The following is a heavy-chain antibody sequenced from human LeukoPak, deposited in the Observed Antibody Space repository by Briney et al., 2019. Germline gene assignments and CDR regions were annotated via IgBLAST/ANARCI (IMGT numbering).Heavy chain of an antibody. D-gene: IGHD2-21*01. Sequence: SETLSLTCTVSGASVGSGDYYWSWIRQLPGQGLEYIGYIYHSGSTYYNPSLKSRVTISVDTSKNQFSLELNSVTAADTAVYYCAREGSEPDSSHCVSDCYPSLFDYWGQGTLVTVSS. CDR2: IYHSGST. V-gene: IGHV4-30-4*08. CDR3: AREGSEPDSSHCVSDCYPSLFDY. CDR1: GASVGSGDYY. J-gene: IGHJ4*02.